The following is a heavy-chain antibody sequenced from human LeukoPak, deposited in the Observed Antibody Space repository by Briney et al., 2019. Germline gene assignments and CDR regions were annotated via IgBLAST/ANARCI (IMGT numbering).Heavy chain of an antibody. V-gene: IGHV3-23*01. CDR3: AKSGIAAAGTPTYFDY. Sequence: GSLRPSCAASGFTFSSYAMSGVRQAPGRGLGWVSAISGSGGSTYYADSVKGRFTISRDNSKNTLYLQMNRLRAEDTAVYYCAKSGIAAAGTPTYFDYWGQGTLVTVSS. CDR2: ISGSGGST. CDR1: GFTFSSYA. J-gene: IGHJ4*02. D-gene: IGHD6-13*01.